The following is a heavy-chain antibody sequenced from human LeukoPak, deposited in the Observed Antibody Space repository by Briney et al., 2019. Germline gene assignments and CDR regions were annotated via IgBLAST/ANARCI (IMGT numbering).Heavy chain of an antibody. V-gene: IGHV3-30*18. Sequence: GGSLRLSCAASGFTFSSYSMHWVRQAPGKGLEWVAVISYDGSNKYYADSVKGRFTISRDNSKNTLYLQMNSLRAEDTAVYYCANGGNYRPLDYWGQGTLVTVSS. CDR2: ISYDGSNK. J-gene: IGHJ4*02. CDR1: GFTFSSYS. D-gene: IGHD1-7*01. CDR3: ANGGNYRPLDY.